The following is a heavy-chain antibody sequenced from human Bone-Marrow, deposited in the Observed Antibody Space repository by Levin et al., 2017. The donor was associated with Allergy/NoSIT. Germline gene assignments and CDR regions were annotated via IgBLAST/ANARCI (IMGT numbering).Heavy chain of an antibody. CDR3: ARVGISGYSSAWYGMDV. Sequence: GGSLRLSCAASGFIVSSTFMSWVRQAPGKALEWVSLTYSGGSTSYADSVKGRFTISRDNSENTLYLQMNSLRAEDTAVYYCARVGISGYSSAWYGMDVWGQGTTVTVSS. V-gene: IGHV3-53*01. J-gene: IGHJ6*02. CDR1: GFIVSSTF. CDR2: TYSGGST. D-gene: IGHD6-25*01.